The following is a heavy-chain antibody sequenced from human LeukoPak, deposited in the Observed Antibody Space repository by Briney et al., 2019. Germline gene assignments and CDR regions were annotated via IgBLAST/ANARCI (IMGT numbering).Heavy chain of an antibody. CDR1: GGTFSSYA. J-gene: IGHJ6*02. V-gene: IGHV1-69*04. CDR3: ARAPSRDSSGPYGMDV. D-gene: IGHD3-22*01. CDR2: IIPIFGIA. Sequence: SVKVSCKASGGTFSSYAISWVRQAPGQGLEWMGRIIPIFGIANYAQKFQGRVTITADKSTSTAYMELSSLRSEDTAVYYCARAPSRDSSGPYGMDVWGQGTTDTVSS.